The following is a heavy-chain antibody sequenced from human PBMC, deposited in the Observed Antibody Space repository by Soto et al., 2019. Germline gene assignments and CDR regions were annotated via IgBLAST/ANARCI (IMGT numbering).Heavy chain of an antibody. CDR1: GFTFSSYA. V-gene: IGHV3-23*01. CDR2: ISGSGGST. Sequence: VQLLESGGGLVQPGGSLRLSCAASGFTFSSYAMSWVRQAPGKGLEWVSAISGSGGSTYYADSVKGRFTISRDNSKNTLYLQMNSLRAEDTAVYYCAKDFDSSGWTPGDGAFDIWGQGTMVTVSS. J-gene: IGHJ3*02. CDR3: AKDFDSSGWTPGDGAFDI. D-gene: IGHD6-19*01.